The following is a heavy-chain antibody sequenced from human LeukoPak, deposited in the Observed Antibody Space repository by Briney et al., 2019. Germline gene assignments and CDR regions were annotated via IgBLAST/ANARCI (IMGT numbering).Heavy chain of an antibody. CDR3: AKVGRKYNWFDT. J-gene: IGHJ5*02. Sequence: SQTLSLTCTVSGGSIASDDNYWGWIRQHPGKGLEWIGHIYFSGTTHYNPSLAGRSVISVATSDNQFSLKLTYVTDADTAVYYCAKVGRKYNWFDTWGQGTLVTVSS. D-gene: IGHD1-14*01. CDR1: GGSIASDDNY. V-gene: IGHV4-30-4*08. CDR2: IYFSGTT.